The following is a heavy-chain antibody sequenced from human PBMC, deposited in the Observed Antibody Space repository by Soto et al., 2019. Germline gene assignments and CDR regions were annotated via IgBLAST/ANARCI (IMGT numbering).Heavy chain of an antibody. CDR1: GFTFSNAW. CDR3: TTAGGYYDILTGYGYFDY. V-gene: IGHV3-15*07. D-gene: IGHD3-9*01. CDR2: IKSKTDGGTT. J-gene: IGHJ4*02. Sequence: GGSLRLSCAASGFTFSNAWMNWVRQAPGKGLEWVGRIKSKTDGGTTDYAAPVKGRFTISRDDSKNTLYLQMNSLKTEDTAVYYCTTAGGYYDILTGYGYFDYWGQGTLVTVSS.